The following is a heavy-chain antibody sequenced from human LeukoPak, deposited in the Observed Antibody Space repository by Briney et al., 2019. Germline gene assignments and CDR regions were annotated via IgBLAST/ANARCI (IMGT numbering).Heavy chain of an antibody. CDR2: IDWDDDE. D-gene: IGHD3-10*01. CDR1: GFSLRTSGMC. Sequence: SGPALVKPTQTLTLTCTFSGFSLRTSGMCVSWIRQPPGKALEWLSRIDWDDDESYSTSLKTRLTISKDTSKNQVVLTMTNMDPVDTATYYCARIKHNAFYGSGSYYIIDFWGQGTLVTVSS. CDR3: ARIKHNAFYGSGSYYIIDF. J-gene: IGHJ4*02. V-gene: IGHV2-70*11.